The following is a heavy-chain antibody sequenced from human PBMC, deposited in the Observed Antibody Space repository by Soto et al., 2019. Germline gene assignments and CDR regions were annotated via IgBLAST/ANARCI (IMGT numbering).Heavy chain of an antibody. V-gene: IGHV3-23*01. J-gene: IGHJ4*02. D-gene: IGHD2-8*02. CDR2: ISGSGGST. Sequence: PGGSLRLSCAASGFTFSSYAMSWVRQAPGKGLEWVSAISGSGGSTYYADSVKGRFTISRDNSKNTLYLQMNSLRAEDTAVYYCAKDPPGGSTYLNYFDYWGQGTLVTVSS. CDR3: AKDPPGGSTYLNYFDY. CDR1: GFTFSSYA.